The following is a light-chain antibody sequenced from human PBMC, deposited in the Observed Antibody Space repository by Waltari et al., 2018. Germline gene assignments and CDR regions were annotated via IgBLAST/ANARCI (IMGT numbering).Light chain of an antibody. Sequence: EIVMTQSPATLSVSPGDGATLSCRASQSISSNLVWYQQKPGQAPRLLIYGASTRATGIPARFSGGGSGAEYTLTIRSLQSDDVAVYYCQQYHDWPPWTFGQGTRVEIK. CDR3: QQYHDWPPWT. J-gene: IGKJ1*01. V-gene: IGKV3-15*01. CDR2: GAS. CDR1: QSISSN.